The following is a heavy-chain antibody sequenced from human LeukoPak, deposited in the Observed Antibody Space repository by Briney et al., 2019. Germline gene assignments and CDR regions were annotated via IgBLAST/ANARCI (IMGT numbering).Heavy chain of an antibody. CDR2: IKQDGSEK. CDR1: GFTFSSYR. V-gene: IGHV3-7*01. CDR3: ARDLYYYDSSGFDY. D-gene: IGHD3-22*01. J-gene: IGHJ4*02. Sequence: GGSLRLSCAATGFTFSSYRISWVRQAPGRGRAWVANIKQDGSEKYYVDSVKGRFTISRDNAKNSLYLQMNSLRAEDTAVYYCARDLYYYDSSGFDYWGQGTLVTVSS.